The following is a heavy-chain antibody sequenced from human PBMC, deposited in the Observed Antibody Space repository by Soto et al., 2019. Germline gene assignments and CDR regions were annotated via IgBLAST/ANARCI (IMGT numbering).Heavy chain of an antibody. Sequence: ASVKVSCKASGYTFTSYDINWVRQATGQGLEWMGWMNPNSGNTGYAQKFQGRVTMTRNTSISTAYMELSSLRSEDTAVYYCARTRGVIPPYYYYYGMDVWGQGTTVTVSS. V-gene: IGHV1-8*01. CDR1: GYTFTSYD. D-gene: IGHD3-10*01. CDR2: MNPNSGNT. J-gene: IGHJ6*02. CDR3: ARTRGVIPPYYYYYGMDV.